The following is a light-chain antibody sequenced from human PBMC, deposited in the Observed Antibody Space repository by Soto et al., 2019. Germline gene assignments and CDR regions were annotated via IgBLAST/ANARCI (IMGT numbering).Light chain of an antibody. CDR1: ASNIGSNT. Sequence: QSVLTQPPSASGTPGQRVTISCSGRASNIGSNTVNWYQQLPGTAPKLLIYSNNQRPSGVPDRFSGSKSGTSASLAISGLQSEDEADYYCAAWDDSLSGYVFGTGTKGTVL. CDR3: AAWDDSLSGYV. CDR2: SNN. V-gene: IGLV1-44*01. J-gene: IGLJ1*01.